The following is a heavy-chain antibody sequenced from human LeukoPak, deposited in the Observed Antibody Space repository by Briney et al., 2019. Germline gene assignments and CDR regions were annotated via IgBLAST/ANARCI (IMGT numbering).Heavy chain of an antibody. V-gene: IGHV1-8*01. Sequence: ASVKVSCTASGYTFTGYDINWVRQATGQGLEWMGWMNPNSGNTGYAQKFQGRVTMTRNTSISTAYMELSSLRSEDTAVYYCARGRRLRGWYPNNWFDPWGQGTLVTVSS. CDR3: ARGRRLRGWYPNNWFDP. J-gene: IGHJ5*02. CDR1: GYTFTGYD. CDR2: MNPNSGNT. D-gene: IGHD6-19*01.